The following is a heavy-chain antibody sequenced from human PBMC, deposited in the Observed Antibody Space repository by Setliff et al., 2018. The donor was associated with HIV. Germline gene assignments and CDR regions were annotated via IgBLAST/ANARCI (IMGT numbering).Heavy chain of an antibody. D-gene: IGHD3-22*01. CDR1: GFTFSSYS. CDR2: ISSSGSYI. CDR3: ARDGYYYDSSGYHPS. J-gene: IGHJ5*02. V-gene: IGHV3-21*01. Sequence: PGGSLRLSCAASGFTFSSYSMNWVRQAPGKGLEWVSSISSSGSYIYYADSVKGRFTISRDNAKNSLYLQMNSLRAEDTAVYYCARDGYYYDSSGYHPSWGQGTLVTVSS.